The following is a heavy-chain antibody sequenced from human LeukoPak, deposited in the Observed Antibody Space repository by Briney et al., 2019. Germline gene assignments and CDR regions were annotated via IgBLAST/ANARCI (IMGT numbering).Heavy chain of an antibody. V-gene: IGHV4-39*01. CDR1: GGSLSSSSYY. D-gene: IGHD1-26*01. Sequence: SDPLSLTCTVSGGSLSSSSYYWGWIRQPPGKGLEWIGSIYYSGSTYYNPSLKSRVTISVDTSKNQFSLKLSSVTAADTAVYYCARQARIVGAPINWFDPWGQGTLVTVSS. CDR3: ARQARIVGAPINWFDP. CDR2: IYYSGST. J-gene: IGHJ5*02.